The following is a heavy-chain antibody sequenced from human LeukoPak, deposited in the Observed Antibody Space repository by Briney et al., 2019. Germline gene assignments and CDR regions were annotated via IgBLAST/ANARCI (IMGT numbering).Heavy chain of an antibody. D-gene: IGHD1-26*01. Sequence: GGSLRLSCAASGLTVSSTSMTWVRQAPGKGLEWVSDFLSDGRIYYADSVKGRFTISKDNSQNTVNLQMDNLRAEDAAIYYCASYRRAYDIWGQGTVVTVAS. J-gene: IGHJ3*02. CDR2: FLSDGRI. CDR3: ASYRRAYDI. CDR1: GLTVSSTS. V-gene: IGHV3-53*01.